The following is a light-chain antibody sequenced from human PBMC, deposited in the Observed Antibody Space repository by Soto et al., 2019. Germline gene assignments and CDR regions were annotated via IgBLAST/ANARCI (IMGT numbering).Light chain of an antibody. V-gene: IGKV1-39*01. CDR2: KAS. CDR1: QTISSW. CDR3: QQSYSTPDT. J-gene: IGKJ4*01. Sequence: IQMAQSPSSLSGSVGDRVTITCRASQTISSWLAWYQQKPGKAPKLLIYKASTLKSGVPSRFSGSGSGTDFTLTISSLQPEDFATYYCQQSYSTPDTFGGGTKVDIK.